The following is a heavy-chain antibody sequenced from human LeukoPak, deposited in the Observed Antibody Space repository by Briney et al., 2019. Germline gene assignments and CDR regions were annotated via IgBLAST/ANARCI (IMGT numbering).Heavy chain of an antibody. J-gene: IGHJ4*02. CDR1: GGSFSGYY. Sequence: SETLSLTCAVYGGSFSGYYWSWIRQPPGKGLEWIGEINHSGSTNYNPSLKSRVTISVDTSKNQFPLKLSSVAAADTAVYYCAGRAGEVPFDYWGQGTLVTVSS. V-gene: IGHV4-34*01. CDR3: AGRAGEVPFDY. CDR2: INHSGST. D-gene: IGHD3-10*01.